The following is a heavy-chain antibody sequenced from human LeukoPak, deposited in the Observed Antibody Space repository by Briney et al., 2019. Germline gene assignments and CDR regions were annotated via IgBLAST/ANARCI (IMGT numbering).Heavy chain of an antibody. Sequence: GSLRLSCAASGFTFSSYWMSWVRQAPGKGLEWVANIKQDGSEKYYVDSVKGRFTISRDNAKNSLYLQMNSLRAEDTAVYYCARRRSARGYYYYYMDVWGKGTTVTVSS. CDR1: GFTFSSYW. CDR3: ARRRSARGYYYYYMDV. V-gene: IGHV3-7*01. CDR2: IKQDGSEK. D-gene: IGHD6-6*01. J-gene: IGHJ6*03.